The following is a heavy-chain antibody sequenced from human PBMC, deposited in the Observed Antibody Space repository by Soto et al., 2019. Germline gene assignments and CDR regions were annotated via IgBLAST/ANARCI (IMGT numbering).Heavy chain of an antibody. Sequence: SPTLSLTCAISGDSVSSNSAAWNWIRQSPSRGLEWLGRTYYRSKWYNDYAVSVKSRITINPDTSKKQFSLQLNSVTPEDTAVYYCARDAGGSWEGRYYYGMDVWGQGTTVTVSS. D-gene: IGHD2-15*01. CDR2: TYYRSKWYN. CDR1: GDSVSSNSAA. CDR3: ARDAGGSWEGRYYYGMDV. V-gene: IGHV6-1*01. J-gene: IGHJ6*02.